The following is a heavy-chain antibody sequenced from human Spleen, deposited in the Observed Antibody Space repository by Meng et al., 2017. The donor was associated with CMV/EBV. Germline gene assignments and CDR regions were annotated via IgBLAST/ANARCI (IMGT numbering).Heavy chain of an antibody. V-gene: IGHV1-18*01. D-gene: IGHD1-7*01. J-gene: IGHJ4*02. CDR1: GYSFTTYS. CDR3: ARGCGNYDF. Sequence: ASVKVSGKASGYSFTTYSITWVRQAPGQGLEWMGWISPYNGNTEYAQKFQGRVTMTTDTSTSTAYMEARSLTSDDTAMYYCARGCGNYDFWGRGTLVTVSS. CDR2: ISPYNGNT.